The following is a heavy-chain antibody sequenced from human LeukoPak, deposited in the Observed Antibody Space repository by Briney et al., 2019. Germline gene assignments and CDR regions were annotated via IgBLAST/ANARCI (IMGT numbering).Heavy chain of an antibody. J-gene: IGHJ3*02. D-gene: IGHD5-24*01. Sequence: PGGSLRLSCAASGFTFSSYSTNWVRQAPGKGLEWVPSIYSTTTYIYYADSVKGRFTISRDNAENSLYLQMNSLRAEDTAVYYCARDQFIHAFDIWGQGTMVTVSS. V-gene: IGHV3-21*01. CDR2: IYSTTTYI. CDR1: GFTFSSYS. CDR3: ARDQFIHAFDI.